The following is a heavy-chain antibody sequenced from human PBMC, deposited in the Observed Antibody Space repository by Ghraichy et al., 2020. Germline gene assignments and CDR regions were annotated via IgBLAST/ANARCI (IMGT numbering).Heavy chain of an antibody. J-gene: IGHJ4*02. CDR3: ARWADSSSDRGFDY. CDR1: GFTFNSYG. V-gene: IGHV3-21*01. CDR2: ISTGSGYI. Sequence: GGSLRLSCAASGFTFNSYGMNWVRQAPGKGLEWVSSISTGSGYIYYADSVKGRFTISRDNAKNSLYLQMSSLRAEDTAVYYCARWADSSSDRGFDYWGQGTLVTVSS. D-gene: IGHD6-13*01.